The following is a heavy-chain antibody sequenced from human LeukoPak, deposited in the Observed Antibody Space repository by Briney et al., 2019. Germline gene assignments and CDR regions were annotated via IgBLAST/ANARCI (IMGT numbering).Heavy chain of an antibody. CDR2: IGGSGDGT. CDR3: AKDRGPYVGIDNNWFDP. CDR1: GFTFKLYA. Sequence: SGGSLRLSCTASGFTFKLYAMTWVRQAPGKGLEWVSDIGGSGDGTHYTHSVKGRFTISRDNSKNTLYLQMNSLRAEDTAVYYCAKDRGPYVGIDNNWFDPWGQGTLVIVSS. V-gene: IGHV3-23*01. J-gene: IGHJ5*02. D-gene: IGHD3-10*02.